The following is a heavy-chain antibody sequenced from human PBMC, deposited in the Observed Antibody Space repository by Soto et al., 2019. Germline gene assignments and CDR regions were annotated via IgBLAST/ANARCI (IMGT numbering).Heavy chain of an antibody. Sequence: GASVKVSCKASGGTFSSYAISWVRQAPGQGLEWMGGIIPIFGTANYAQKFQGRVTITADKSTSTAYMELSGLRSEDTAVYYCARDSSQVHYYYGMDVWGQGTTVTVSS. CDR2: IIPIFGTA. CDR3: ARDSSQVHYYYGMDV. D-gene: IGHD1-1*01. J-gene: IGHJ6*02. V-gene: IGHV1-69*06. CDR1: GGTFSSYA.